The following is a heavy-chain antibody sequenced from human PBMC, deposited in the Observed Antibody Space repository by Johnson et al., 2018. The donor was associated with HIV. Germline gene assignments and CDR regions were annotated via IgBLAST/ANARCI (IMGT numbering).Heavy chain of an antibody. CDR3: ARVLCSGGSCYSDAFDI. Sequence: VQLVESGGGVVQPGGSLRLSCAASGFTFSSYWMSWVRQAPGKGLEWVANIKQDGSEKYYVDSVKGSFTISRDDSKNTVYLQMNSLRAEDTALYYCARVLCSGGSCYSDAFDIWGQGTMVTVSS. V-gene: IGHV3-7*05. CDR1: GFTFSSYW. J-gene: IGHJ3*02. D-gene: IGHD2-15*01. CDR2: IKQDGSEK.